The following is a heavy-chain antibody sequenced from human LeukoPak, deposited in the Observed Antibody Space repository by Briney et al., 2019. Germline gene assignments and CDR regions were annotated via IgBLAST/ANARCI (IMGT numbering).Heavy chain of an antibody. D-gene: IGHD3-9*01. CDR2: ISAYNGNT. V-gene: IGHV1-18*01. Sequence: ASVKVSCKASGYTFTSYGISWVRQAPGQGLEWMGWISAYNGNTNYAQKLQGRVTMTTDTSTSTAYMELRSLRSDDTAVYYCARVEDLYYDILTGYYHADAFDIWGQGTMVTVSS. CDR3: ARVEDLYYDILTGYYHADAFDI. J-gene: IGHJ3*02. CDR1: GYTFTSYG.